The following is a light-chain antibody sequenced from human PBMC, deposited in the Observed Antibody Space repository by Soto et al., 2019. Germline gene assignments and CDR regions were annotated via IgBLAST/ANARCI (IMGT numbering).Light chain of an antibody. CDR1: QSVSIK. CDR2: DTS. V-gene: IGKV3-15*01. CDR3: QQYNNWPPIT. Sequence: EIVLTQAPGTLSLSRGEGATLSCRVSQSVSIKLAWYQQKPGQAPRLLIYDTSTRATGIPARFSGSGSGTEFTLTISSLQSEDFAVYYCQQYNNWPPITFGQGTRLEIK. J-gene: IGKJ5*01.